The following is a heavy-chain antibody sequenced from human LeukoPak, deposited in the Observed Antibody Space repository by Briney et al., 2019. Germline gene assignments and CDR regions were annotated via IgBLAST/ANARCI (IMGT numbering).Heavy chain of an antibody. D-gene: IGHD3-22*01. CDR2: IYSGGTT. J-gene: IGHJ3*02. CDR3: ARSSSLAVITYGDAFDI. V-gene: IGHV3-53*01. CDR1: GFTLSSHY. Sequence: GGSLRLSHAASGFTLSSHYMSRVRQAPGTALEWASTIYSGGTTYYPVSVRGRFIISRDTSKNTLYLQMNSLRAEDTAVYYCARSSSLAVITYGDAFDIWGQGTMVTVSS.